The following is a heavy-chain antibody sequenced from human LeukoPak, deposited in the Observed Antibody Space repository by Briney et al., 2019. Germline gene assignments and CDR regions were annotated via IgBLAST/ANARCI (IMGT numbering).Heavy chain of an antibody. CDR2: IIPIFGTA. CDR3: ARGSLVPAAINYYYYMDV. V-gene: IGHV1-69*05. D-gene: IGHD2-2*01. J-gene: IGHJ6*03. Sequence: ASVKVSCKASGGTFSSYAISWVRQAPGQGLEWMGGIIPIFGTANYAQKFQGRVTITTDESTSTAYMELSSLRSEDTAVYYCARGSLVPAAINYYYYMDVWGKGTTVTVSS. CDR1: GGTFSSYA.